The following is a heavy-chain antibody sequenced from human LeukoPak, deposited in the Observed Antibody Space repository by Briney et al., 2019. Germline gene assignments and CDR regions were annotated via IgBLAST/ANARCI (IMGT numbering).Heavy chain of an antibody. V-gene: IGHV3-7*01. J-gene: IGHJ4*02. CDR3: RYSSRGGFDY. Sequence: PGGSLRLSCAASGFTFSSYWMSWVRQAPGKGLEWVANIKPDGSEKYYVDSVRGRFTISRGNAKNSLYLQMNSLRAEDTAVYYCRYSSRGGFDYWGQGTLVTVSS. D-gene: IGHD6-13*01. CDR2: IKPDGSEK. CDR1: GFTFSSYW.